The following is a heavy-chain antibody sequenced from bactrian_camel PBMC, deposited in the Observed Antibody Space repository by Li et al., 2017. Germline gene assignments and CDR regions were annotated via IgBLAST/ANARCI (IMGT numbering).Heavy chain of an antibody. Sequence: HVQLVESGGGSVQAGGSLRLSCAASAYVYGSNCVGWFRQASGKGREGIAVFLSGDTDYDDSVKGRFTISQDRANYKLYLQMEDLRPEDTAMYYCASGNNPHRCPWESYVYWGQGTQVTVS. CDR1: AYVYGSNC. V-gene: IGHV3S1*01. CDR2: FLSGDT. CDR3: ASGNNPHRCPWESYVY. J-gene: IGHJ4*01. D-gene: IGHD1*01.